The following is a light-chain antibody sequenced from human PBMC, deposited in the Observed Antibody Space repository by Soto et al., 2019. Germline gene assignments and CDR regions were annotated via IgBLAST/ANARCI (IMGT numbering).Light chain of an antibody. CDR3: SSYTSSSTLLDV. J-gene: IGLJ1*01. CDR2: DVS. V-gene: IGLV2-14*01. CDR1: SSDVGGYNY. Sequence: QYALTQPASVSGSPGQSITISCTGTSSDVGGYNYVSWYQQHPGKAPKLMIYDVSNRPSGVSNRFSGSKSGNTASLTISGLQAEDEADYYCSSYTSSSTLLDVFGTGTKFTVL.